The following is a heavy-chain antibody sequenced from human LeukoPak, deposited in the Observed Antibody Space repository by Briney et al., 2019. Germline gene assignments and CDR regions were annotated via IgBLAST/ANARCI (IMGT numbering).Heavy chain of an antibody. V-gene: IGHV4-31*03. CDR1: GGSISSGGYY. CDR2: IYYSGST. D-gene: IGHD5-18*01. Sequence: KPSQTLSLTCTVSGGSISSGGYYWSWIRQHPGKGREWIGYIYYSGSTYYNPSLKSRVTISVDTSKNQFSLKLSSVTAADTAVYYCARVGGYSYGTFGTLDYWGQGTLVTVSS. CDR3: ARVGGYSYGTFGTLDY. J-gene: IGHJ4*02.